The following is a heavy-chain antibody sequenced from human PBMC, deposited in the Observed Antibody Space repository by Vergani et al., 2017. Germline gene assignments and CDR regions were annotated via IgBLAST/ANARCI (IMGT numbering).Heavy chain of an antibody. CDR1: GGSISSSSYY. Sequence: QLQLQESGPGLVKPSETLSLTCTVSGGSISSSSYYWGWIRQPPGTGLDWIGSIYYSGSTYYNPSLKSRVTISVDTSKNQFSLKLSSVTAADTAVYYCASLSGVYDDVWGSYRYYFDYWGQGTLVTVSS. CDR3: ASLSGVYDDVWGSYRYYFDY. V-gene: IGHV4-39*01. CDR2: IYYSGST. J-gene: IGHJ4*02. D-gene: IGHD3-16*02.